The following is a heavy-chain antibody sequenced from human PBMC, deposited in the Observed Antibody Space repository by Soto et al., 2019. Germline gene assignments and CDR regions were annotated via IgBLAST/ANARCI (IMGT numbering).Heavy chain of an antibody. D-gene: IGHD7-27*01. CDR3: ARGETGVDDAFDV. J-gene: IGHJ3*01. CDR2: INPDSGGT. V-gene: IGHV1-2*04. CDR1: GYTFSGYY. Sequence: QVQLVQSGAEVKKPGASVKVSCKASGYTFSGYYMHWVRQAPGQGLEWMGWINPDSGGTNSAQKFQGWVTMTRDTSTRTVYMELTRLRSRDTAVYFCARGETGVDDAFDVWGQGTMVTVS.